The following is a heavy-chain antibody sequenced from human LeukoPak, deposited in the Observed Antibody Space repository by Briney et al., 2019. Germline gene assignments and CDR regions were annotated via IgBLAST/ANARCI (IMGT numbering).Heavy chain of an antibody. V-gene: IGHV3-23*01. D-gene: IGHD3-10*01. CDR3: AKALSTMVRGVNYYYGMDV. Sequence: GGSLRLSCAASGFTFSSYAMSWVRQALGKGLEWVSAISGSGGSTYYADSVKGRFTISRDNSKNTLYLQMNSLRAEDTAVYYCAKALSTMVRGVNYYYGMDVWGKGTTVTVSS. CDR2: ISGSGGST. CDR1: GFTFSSYA. J-gene: IGHJ6*04.